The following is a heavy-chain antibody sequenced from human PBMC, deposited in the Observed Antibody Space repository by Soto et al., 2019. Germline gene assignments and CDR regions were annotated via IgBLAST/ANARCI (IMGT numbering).Heavy chain of an antibody. CDR2: IKRFADGGTT. V-gene: IGHV3-15*07. Sequence: EVKLVDSGGGLVKPGGSLRLSCAASGYSFTDAWMNWVRQAPGKGLEWVGRIKRFADGGTTEYAAPGQSRFRISREDSTLKVFLQMNSAQTEDKAVYYCTSRPKAADIGGGSLEFWGRGTLVTVSA. D-gene: IGHD1-1*01. J-gene: IGHJ4*02. CDR1: GYSFTDAW. CDR3: TSRPKAADIGGGSLEF.